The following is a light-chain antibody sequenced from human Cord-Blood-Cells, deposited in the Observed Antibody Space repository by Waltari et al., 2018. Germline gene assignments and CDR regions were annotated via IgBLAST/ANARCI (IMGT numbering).Light chain of an antibody. CDR1: QSASSSY. CDR3: QQYGSSWT. V-gene: IGKV3-20*01. Sequence: EMGLTQSAGTLSLSPGERATIACRASQSASSSYLAWYQQKPGQAPRLLIYGTSSRATSIPDRFSGSESGTDFTLTISRLEPEDFAVYYCQQYGSSWTFGQGTKVEIK. CDR2: GTS. J-gene: IGKJ1*01.